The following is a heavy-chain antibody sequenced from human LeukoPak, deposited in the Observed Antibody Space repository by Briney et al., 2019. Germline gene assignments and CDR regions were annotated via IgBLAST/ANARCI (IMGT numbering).Heavy chain of an antibody. CDR2: INHSGST. V-gene: IGHV4-34*01. Sequence: SETLSLTCAVYGGSFSGYYWSWIRQPPGKGLEWIGEINHSGSTNYNPSLKSRVTISVDTSKNQFSLKLSSVPAADTAMYYCASLKYYYDSNGYPSWGQGTLVTVSS. D-gene: IGHD3-22*01. J-gene: IGHJ4*02. CDR3: ASLKYYYDSNGYPS. CDR1: GGSFSGYY.